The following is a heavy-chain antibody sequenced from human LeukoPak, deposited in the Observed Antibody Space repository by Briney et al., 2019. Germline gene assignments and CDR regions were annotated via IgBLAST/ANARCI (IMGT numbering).Heavy chain of an antibody. CDR1: GGSISSYY. V-gene: IGHV4-4*07. CDR3: ARRFGELYQDPFDY. J-gene: IGHJ4*02. CDR2: IYTSGST. D-gene: IGHD3-10*01. Sequence: PSETLSRTCTVSGGSISSYYWSWIRQPAGKGLELIGRIYTSGSTNYNPSLKSRVTMSVDTSKNQFSLKLSSVTAADTAVYYCARRFGELYQDPFDYWGQGTLVTVSS.